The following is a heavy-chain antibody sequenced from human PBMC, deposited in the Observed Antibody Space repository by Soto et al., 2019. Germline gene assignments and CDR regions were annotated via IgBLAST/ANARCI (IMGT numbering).Heavy chain of an antibody. D-gene: IGHD3-22*01. CDR2: IWYDGSNK. J-gene: IGHJ4*02. CDR1: GFTFSSYG. Sequence: GGSLRLSCAASGFTFSSYGMHWVRQAPGKGLEWVAVIWYDGSNKYYADSVKGRFTISRDNSKNTLYPQMNSLRAEDTAVYYCAREPYYYDSSGYPPFDYWGQGTLVTVSS. CDR3: AREPYYYDSSGYPPFDY. V-gene: IGHV3-33*01.